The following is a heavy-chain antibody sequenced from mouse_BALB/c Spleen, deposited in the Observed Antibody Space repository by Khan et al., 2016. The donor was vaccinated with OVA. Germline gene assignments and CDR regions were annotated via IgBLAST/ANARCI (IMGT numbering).Heavy chain of an antibody. CDR2: INPSTGYT. Sequence: VKLQESGAELAKPGASVKMSCKASGYTFINSWILWIKQRPGQGLEWIGYINPSTGYTESIKTFKDKATLTADISSSTDYRQLSSLKSEDSTVYYCARRGLRWDFDYWGQGTTLTVSS. D-gene: IGHD1-1*01. V-gene: IGHV1-7*01. J-gene: IGHJ2*01. CDR3: ARRGLRWDFDY. CDR1: GYTFINSW.